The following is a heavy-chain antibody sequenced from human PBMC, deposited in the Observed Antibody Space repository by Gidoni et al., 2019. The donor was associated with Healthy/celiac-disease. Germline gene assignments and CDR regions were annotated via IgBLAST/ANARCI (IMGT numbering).Heavy chain of an antibody. CDR2: IYHSGST. CDR3: ARGLGNYDLDPNWFDP. CDR1: GGSISSSNW. D-gene: IGHD1-7*01. Sequence: QVQLQESGPGLVKPSGTLSLTCAVSGGSISSSNWWSWVRQPPGKGLEWIGEIYHSGSTNYNPSLKSRVTRSVDKSKNQFSLKLSSVTAADTAGYYCARGLGNYDLDPNWFDPWGQGTLVTVSS. V-gene: IGHV4-4*02. J-gene: IGHJ5*02.